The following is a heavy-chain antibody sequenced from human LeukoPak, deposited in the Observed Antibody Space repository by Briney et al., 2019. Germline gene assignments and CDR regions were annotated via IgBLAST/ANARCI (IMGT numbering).Heavy chain of an antibody. V-gene: IGHV1-69*05. D-gene: IGHD2-15*01. CDR3: ASELDCSGGSCYGY. J-gene: IGHJ4*02. CDR2: IIPIFGTA. Sequence: SVKVSCKASGYTFTSYAISWVRQAPGQGLEWMGGIIPIFGTANYAQKFQGRVTITTDESTSTAYMELSSLRSEDTAVYYCASELDCSGGSCYGYWGQGTLVTVSS. CDR1: GYTFTSYA.